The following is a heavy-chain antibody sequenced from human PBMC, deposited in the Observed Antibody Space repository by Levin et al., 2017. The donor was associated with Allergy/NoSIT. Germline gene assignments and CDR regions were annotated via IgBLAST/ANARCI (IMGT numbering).Heavy chain of an antibody. J-gene: IGHJ6*02. V-gene: IGHV4-34*01. CDR2: INHSGST. CDR3: ARVRLHYDSSGYGYDYYGMDV. Sequence: SETLSLTCAVYGGSFSGYYWSWIRQPPGKGLEWIGEINHSGSTNYNPSLKSRVTISVDTSKNQFSLKLSSVTAADTAVYYCARVRLHYDSSGYGYDYYGMDVWGQGTTVTVSS. CDR1: GGSFSGYY. D-gene: IGHD3-22*01.